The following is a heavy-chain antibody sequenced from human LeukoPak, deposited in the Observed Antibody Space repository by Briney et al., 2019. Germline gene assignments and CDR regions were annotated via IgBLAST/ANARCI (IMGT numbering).Heavy chain of an antibody. J-gene: IGHJ4*02. CDR3: ARDPARFGSGYYPEN. CDR1: GFTFSTNW. V-gene: IGHV3-7*01. D-gene: IGHD3-22*01. CDR2: IKPDGSDK. Sequence: GGSLRLSCAASGFTFSTNWMSWDRQAPGKGLEWVANIKPDGSDKYYVGSVEGRFTISRDNAKNSLYLQTNSLRADDTSIYHCARDPARFGSGYYPENWGPGTQVTVSS.